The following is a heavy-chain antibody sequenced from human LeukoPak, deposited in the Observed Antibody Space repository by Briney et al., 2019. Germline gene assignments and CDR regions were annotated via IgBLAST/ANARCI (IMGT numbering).Heavy chain of an antibody. CDR3: AKDLSGAFDI. CDR1: GFTFSNYW. Sequence: GGSLRLSCAASGFTFSNYWMTWVRQAPGKGLEWVANINRDGSERYYVDSVKGRFTISRDDAKSSLYLQMNSLRAEDTAVYYCAKDLSGAFDIWGQGTMVTVSS. V-gene: IGHV3-7*03. J-gene: IGHJ3*02. CDR2: INRDGSER.